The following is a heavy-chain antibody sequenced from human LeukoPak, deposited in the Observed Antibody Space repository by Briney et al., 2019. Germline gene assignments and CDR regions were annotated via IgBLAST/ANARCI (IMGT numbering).Heavy chain of an antibody. V-gene: IGHV3-7*01. Sequence: GGSLRLSCGASGFSFSTSWMSWVRQAPGKGLEWVANIKRDGSETYYVDSVKGRFTISRENTKNLLFLQMDSLRAEDTAVYFCVRISTSVAGADYWGQGTLVTASS. J-gene: IGHJ4*02. D-gene: IGHD6-19*01. CDR1: GFSFSTSW. CDR3: VRISTSVAGADY. CDR2: IKRDGSET.